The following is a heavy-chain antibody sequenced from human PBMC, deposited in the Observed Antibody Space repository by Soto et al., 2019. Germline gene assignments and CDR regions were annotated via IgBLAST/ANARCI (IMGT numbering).Heavy chain of an antibody. D-gene: IGHD4-17*01. CDR2: FFHTGTA. V-gene: IGHV4-59*11. CDR3: VRNYGGNSQFFDL. CDR1: DDAITRHY. Sequence: QVQLQESGPGLVKPSETLSLNCRVSDDAITRHYWSWIRQSPGKGLEWLGYFFHTGTALFNPSLRSRVSMSVDTSKNQFSLQLTSVIPADTAVYFCVRNYGGNSQFFDLWGRGTLVTVSS. J-gene: IGHJ2*01.